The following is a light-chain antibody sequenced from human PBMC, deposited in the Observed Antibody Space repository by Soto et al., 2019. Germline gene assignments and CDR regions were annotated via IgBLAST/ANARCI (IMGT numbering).Light chain of an antibody. J-gene: IGLJ1*01. Sequence: QSVLTQPPSASETPGQTVSISCSGSNSNIASNTVNWYQHLPGMAPKLLIYYNNQRPSGVPDRFSGSKSGTSASLAISGLQSEDESDYYCAAWDDTLKRYVFGTGTKATVL. CDR2: YNN. CDR1: NSNIASNT. V-gene: IGLV1-44*01. CDR3: AAWDDTLKRYV.